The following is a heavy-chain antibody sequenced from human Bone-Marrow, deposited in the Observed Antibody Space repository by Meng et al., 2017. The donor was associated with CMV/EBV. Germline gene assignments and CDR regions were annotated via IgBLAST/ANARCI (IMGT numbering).Heavy chain of an antibody. CDR2: IYHSGTT. J-gene: IGHJ4*02. Sequence: AVSGGSLRRGDWWGWVRQPPGKGLEWIGEIYHSGTTNYNPSLKSRVTISIDTSKNQFSLKLNSVTAADTAVYYCARNLYGDYFYFDYWGQGTLVTVSS. V-gene: IGHV4-4*02. CDR1: GGSLRRGDW. CDR3: ARNLYGDYFYFDY. D-gene: IGHD4-17*01.